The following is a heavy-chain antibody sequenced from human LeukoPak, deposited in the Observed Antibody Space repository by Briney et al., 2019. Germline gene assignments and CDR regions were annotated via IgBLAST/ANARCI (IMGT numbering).Heavy chain of an antibody. D-gene: IGHD3-22*01. CDR2: ISSSGSYI. J-gene: IGHJ4*02. V-gene: IGHV3-21*06. CDR1: GFAFSSYS. Sequence: GGSLRLSCAASGFAFSSYSMNRVRQAPGKGLEWVSSISSSGSYIYYADSVKGRFTISRDNAKNSLYLQMNSLRAEDTAVYYCARDYYDSSGYYVSPFFDYWGQGTLVTVSS. CDR3: ARDYYDSSGYYVSPFFDY.